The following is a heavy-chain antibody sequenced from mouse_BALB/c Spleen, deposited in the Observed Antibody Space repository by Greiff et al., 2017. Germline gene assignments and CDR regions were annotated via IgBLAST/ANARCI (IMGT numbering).Heavy chain of an antibody. CDR1: GFTFSDYY. CDR3: ARDYYGSSSDV. D-gene: IGHD1-1*01. CDR2: ISDGGSYT. Sequence: EVMLVESGGGLVKPGGSLKLSCAASGFTFSDYYMYWVRQTPEKRLEWVATISDGGSYTYYPDSVKGRFTISRDNAKNNLYLQMSSLKSEDTAMYYCARDYYGSSSDVWGAGTTVTVSS. V-gene: IGHV5-4*02. J-gene: IGHJ1*01.